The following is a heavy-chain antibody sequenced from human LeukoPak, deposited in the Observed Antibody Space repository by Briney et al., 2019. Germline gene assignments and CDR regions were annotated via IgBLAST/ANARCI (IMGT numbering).Heavy chain of an antibody. CDR2: IYFSGST. CDR1: GXSISSYY. CDR3: ARHYDYSTSWDPFDY. D-gene: IGHD5-12*01. V-gene: IGHV4-59*08. J-gene: IGHJ4*02. Sequence: ASQTLSLNCTVSGXSISSYYWTWIRQPPGKGLEWIVYIYFSGSTYYNPFHNSRVTISVDTSKNQFSLNLYSVTAADTAVSYCARHYDYSTSWDPFDYWGQGTLVTVSS.